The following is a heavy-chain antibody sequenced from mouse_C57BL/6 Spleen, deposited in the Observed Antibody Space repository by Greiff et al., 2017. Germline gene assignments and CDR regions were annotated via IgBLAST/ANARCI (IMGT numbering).Heavy chain of an antibody. CDR1: GYTFTSYW. J-gene: IGHJ2*01. D-gene: IGHD2-3*01. CDR3: ASYDPYYFDY. V-gene: IGHV1-50*01. Sequence: QVQLQQPGAELVKPGASVKLSCKASGYTFTSYWMQWVKQRPGQGLEWIGEIDPSDSYTNYNQKFKGKATLTVDTSSSTAYMQLSSLTSEDSAGDYCASYDPYYFDYWGQGTTLTVSS. CDR2: IDPSDSYT.